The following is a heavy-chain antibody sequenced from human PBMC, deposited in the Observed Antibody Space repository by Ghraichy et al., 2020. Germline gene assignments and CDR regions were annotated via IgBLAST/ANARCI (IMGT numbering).Heavy chain of an antibody. CDR1: GFTFSSYS. CDR3: AREPDYGGNSTDYYYYYGMDV. V-gene: IGHV3-21*01. J-gene: IGHJ6*02. Sequence: GGSLRLSCAASGFTFSSYSMNWVRQAPGKGLEWVSSISSSSSYIYYADSVKGRFTISRDNAKNSLYLQMNSLRAEDTAVYYCAREPDYGGNSTDYYYYYGMDVWGQGTTVTVSS. D-gene: IGHD4-23*01. CDR2: ISSSSSYI.